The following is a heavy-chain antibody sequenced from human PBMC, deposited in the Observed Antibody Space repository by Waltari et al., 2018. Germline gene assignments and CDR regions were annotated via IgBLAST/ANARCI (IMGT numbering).Heavy chain of an antibody. V-gene: IGHV4-4*02. D-gene: IGHD1-26*01. J-gene: IGHJ1*01. Sequence: WSWVRQSPDKGLEWIGQIHRSGRSNYNPSLESRVTISIDTSKIQFSLKLTSTTATDTAVYYCARDRGIGLYLDSWGQGTLVTVSP. CDR3: ARDRGIGLYLDS. CDR2: IHRSGRS.